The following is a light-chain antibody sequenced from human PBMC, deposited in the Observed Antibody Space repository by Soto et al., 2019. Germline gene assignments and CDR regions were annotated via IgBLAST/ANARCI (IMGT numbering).Light chain of an antibody. CDR3: EQGGSFQLT. V-gene: IGKV1-5*01. CDR1: QDISGW. J-gene: IGKJ4*01. Sequence: IQMTQSPSTLSASVGGRVIITCRASQDISGWLAWYQQKPGKXPXLXXXNXXXLXGGVPSRFSGSESGAEFTVTSRRQQPDDFSTYHCEQGGSFQLTFGGGTK. CDR2: NXX.